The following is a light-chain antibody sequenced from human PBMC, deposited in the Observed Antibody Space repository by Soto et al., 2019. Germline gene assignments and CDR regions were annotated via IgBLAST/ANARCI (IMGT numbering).Light chain of an antibody. CDR2: AAS. J-gene: IGKJ1*01. CDR3: LQHNTFPWT. V-gene: IGKV1-17*01. Sequence: DIQMTQSPSSLSASVGDRVIITCRASQGIGDDLGWYQQKPGKAPKRVIYAASSWQSGVPSRFSGSGSGTDFTLTISRMQSDDFASYYCLQHNTFPWTVGPGTKVEVK. CDR1: QGIGDD.